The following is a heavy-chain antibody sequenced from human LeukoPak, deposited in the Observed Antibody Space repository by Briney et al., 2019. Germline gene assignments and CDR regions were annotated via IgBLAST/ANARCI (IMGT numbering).Heavy chain of an antibody. CDR1: GFTVSSNY. CDR2: IYSGGST. Sequence: GGSLRLSCAASGFTVSSNYMSWVRQAPGKGLEWVSVIYSGGSTYYADSVKGRFTISRDNSKNTLYLQMNSLRAEDTAVYYCARDNSVGDYAWWFDPWGQGTLVTVSS. CDR3: ARDNSVGDYAWWFDP. J-gene: IGHJ5*02. V-gene: IGHV3-66*01. D-gene: IGHD1-26*01.